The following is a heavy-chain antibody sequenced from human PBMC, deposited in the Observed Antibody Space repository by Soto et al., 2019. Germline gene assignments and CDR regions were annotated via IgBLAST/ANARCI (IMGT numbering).Heavy chain of an antibody. J-gene: IGHJ4*02. CDR1: GLKFSDYW. Sequence: GGSLRLSCAAAGLKFSDYWMSWVRQAPGKGLEWVGNIKHDTSEAHYADSVKGRFTITRDNIKNFLFLQMNGLRSDDTASYYCARDGLLFSGPYRPSRFDYWGLGTLVTVSS. CDR2: IKHDTSEA. D-gene: IGHD3-16*02. CDR3: ARDGLLFSGPYRPSRFDY. V-gene: IGHV3-7*03.